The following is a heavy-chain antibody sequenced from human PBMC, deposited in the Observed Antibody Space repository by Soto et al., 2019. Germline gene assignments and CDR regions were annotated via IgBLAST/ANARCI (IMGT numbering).Heavy chain of an antibody. D-gene: IGHD3-10*01. CDR3: ARDEEGSGSYLDGGYYFDY. CDR2: IIPIFGTA. Sequence: QVQLVQYGAEVKKPGSSVKVSCKASGGTFSSYAISWVRQAPGQGLEWMGGIIPIFGTANYAQKFQGRVTITADEPPSTAYMELSSLRSEDTAVYYCARDEEGSGSYLDGGYYFDYWGQGTLVTVSS. V-gene: IGHV1-69*01. CDR1: GGTFSSYA. J-gene: IGHJ4*02.